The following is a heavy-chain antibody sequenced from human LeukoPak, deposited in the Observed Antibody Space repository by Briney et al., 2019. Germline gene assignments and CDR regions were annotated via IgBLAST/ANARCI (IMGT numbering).Heavy chain of an antibody. Sequence: GGSLRLSCAASGFTFSSYWMHWVRRGPGKGLVWVSQIVSDGSGTSYADSVKGRFTISRDNAKNTLYLQMNSLRAEDTAVYYCARGGSGSFDFWGQGTLVTVSS. CDR3: ARGGSGSFDF. D-gene: IGHD1-26*01. CDR2: IVSDGSGT. V-gene: IGHV3-74*01. CDR1: GFTFSSYW. J-gene: IGHJ4*02.